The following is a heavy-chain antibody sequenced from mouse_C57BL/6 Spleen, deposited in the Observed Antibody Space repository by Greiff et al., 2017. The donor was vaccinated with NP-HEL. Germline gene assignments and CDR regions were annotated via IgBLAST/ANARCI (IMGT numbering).Heavy chain of an antibody. V-gene: IGHV7-3*01. CDR2: IRNKANGYTT. Sequence: EVNVVESGGGLVQPGGSLSLSCAASGFTFTDYYMSWVRQPPGKALEWLGFIRNKANGYTTEYSASVKGRFTISRDNSQSILYLQMNALRAEDSATYYCARLLLRSGGYFDVWGTGTTVTVSS. CDR3: ARLLLRSGGYFDV. J-gene: IGHJ1*03. CDR1: GFTFTDYY. D-gene: IGHD1-1*01.